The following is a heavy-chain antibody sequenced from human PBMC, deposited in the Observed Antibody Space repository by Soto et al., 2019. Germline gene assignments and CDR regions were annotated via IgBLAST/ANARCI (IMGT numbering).Heavy chain of an antibody. D-gene: IGHD1-7*01. J-gene: IGHJ6*02. CDR2: IKSKTDGGTT. Sequence: PGGSLRLSCAASGFTFSNAWMSWVRQAPGKGLEWVGRIKSKTDGGTTHYAAPVKGRFTISRDDSKNTLYLQMNSLKTEDTAVYYCTTAGITGTTSLFYYYGMDVWGQGTTVTVSS. CDR1: GFTFSNAW. V-gene: IGHV3-15*01. CDR3: TTAGITGTTSLFYYYGMDV.